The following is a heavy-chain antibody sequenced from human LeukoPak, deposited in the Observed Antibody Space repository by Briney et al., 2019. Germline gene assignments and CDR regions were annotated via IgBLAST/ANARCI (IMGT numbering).Heavy chain of an antibody. D-gene: IGHD1-26*01. CDR1: GFTLSSYE. J-gene: IGHJ3*02. CDR3: ARDQYSGSLDAFDI. CDR2: TDTSGSTI. V-gene: IGHV3-48*03. Sequence: GGSLRLSCAASGFTLSSYEMNWVRQAPGKGLEWVSYTDTSGSTIFYADSVKGRFTISRDNAKNSLFLHLSSLRAEDTAVYYCARDQYSGSLDAFDIWGPGTMVAVSS.